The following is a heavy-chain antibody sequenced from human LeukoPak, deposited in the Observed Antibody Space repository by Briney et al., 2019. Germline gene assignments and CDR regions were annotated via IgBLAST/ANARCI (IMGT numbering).Heavy chain of an antibody. CDR2: IYTSGST. CDR1: GGSISSYY. CDR3: ARGRAPGYSSGWYSTGNDY. Sequence: SETLSLTCTVSGGSISSYYWSWIRQPAGKGLEWIGRIYTSGSTNYNPSLKSRVTISVDTSKNQFSLKLSSVTAADTAVYYCARGRAPGYSSGWYSTGNDYWGQGTLVTVSS. V-gene: IGHV4-4*07. J-gene: IGHJ4*02. D-gene: IGHD6-19*01.